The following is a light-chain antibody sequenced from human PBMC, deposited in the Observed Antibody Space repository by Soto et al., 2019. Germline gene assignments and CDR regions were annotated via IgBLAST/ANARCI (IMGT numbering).Light chain of an antibody. Sequence: QSVLTQPPSASGTHGQGVTISCSGSRSTIGSNFVIWYQQLPGTAPKLLIYSDNKRPSGVPDRFSGSKSGTSASLAISGLQSEDEADYYCAAWDDTLNGWVFGGGTKVTVL. CDR3: AAWDDTLNGWV. CDR2: SDN. CDR1: RSTIGSNF. J-gene: IGLJ3*02. V-gene: IGLV1-44*01.